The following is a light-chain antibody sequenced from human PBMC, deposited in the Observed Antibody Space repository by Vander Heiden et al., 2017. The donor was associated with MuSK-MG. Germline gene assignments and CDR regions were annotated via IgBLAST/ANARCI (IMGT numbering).Light chain of an antibody. J-gene: IGLJ2*01. CDR1: RSNIGADFA. Sequence: QSVQTQALAVSGDPRQRVTISCTGSRSNIGADFAVHRYQQLPGTDPKVRIWGNSNRPSGVPDRFSASKSCASDSTANNGLRGEDVGGEHCRSNATSLSAWGVFGGGTKLTVL. CDR2: GNS. V-gene: IGLV1-40*01. CDR3: RSNATSLSAWGV.